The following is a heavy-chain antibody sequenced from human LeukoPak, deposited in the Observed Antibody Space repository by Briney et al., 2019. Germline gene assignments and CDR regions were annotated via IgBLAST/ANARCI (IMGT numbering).Heavy chain of an antibody. CDR2: IIPIFGTA. CDR3: ARDQVGGSPWSNRAFDI. CDR1: GGTFSRYA. V-gene: IGHV1-69*13. J-gene: IGHJ3*02. Sequence: SVNVSCKASGGTFSRYAISWVRQAPGQGLEWMGGIIPIFGTANYAQRFQGRVTITADESTSTAYMELSSLRSEDTAVYYCARDQVGGSPWSNRAFDIWGQGTMVTVSS. D-gene: IGHD1-26*01.